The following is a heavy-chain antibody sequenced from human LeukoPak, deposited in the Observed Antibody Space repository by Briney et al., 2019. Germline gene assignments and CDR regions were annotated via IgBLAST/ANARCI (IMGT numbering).Heavy chain of an antibody. Sequence: ASVKVSCKTSGYTFTSYYVHWVRPAPGQGLEWMGIINPSSGSTTYARSFQGRVTMTRDTSTSTVYMELSSLRSEDTAVYYCGRDYGVTPRWGYFDNWGQGTLVTVSS. CDR1: GYTFTSYY. D-gene: IGHD2-21*02. V-gene: IGHV1-46*01. J-gene: IGHJ4*02. CDR3: GRDYGVTPRWGYFDN. CDR2: INPSSGST.